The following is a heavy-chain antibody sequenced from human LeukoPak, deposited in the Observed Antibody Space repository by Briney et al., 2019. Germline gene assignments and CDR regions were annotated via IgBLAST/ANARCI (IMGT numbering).Heavy chain of an antibody. V-gene: IGHV3-7*03. CDR2: IKEDGREK. D-gene: IGHD3-16*01. CDR3: TRALGHSVLAFDV. CDR1: GFIFNNYW. J-gene: IGHJ3*01. Sequence: GGSLRLSCAASGFIFNNYWMNWVRQAPGKGLEWVASIKEDGREKLYVESLEGRLAIARDNAKESLHLQMRNLRVEDTAVYYCTRALGHSVLAFDVWGQGTVVIVS.